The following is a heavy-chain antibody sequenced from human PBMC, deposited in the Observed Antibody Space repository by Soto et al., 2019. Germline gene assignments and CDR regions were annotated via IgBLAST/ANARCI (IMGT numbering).Heavy chain of an antibody. Sequence: SGPTLVNPTQTLTLTCTFSGFSLSTSAVGVGWIRQPPGKALEWLALIYWDDDKRYRSSLQSMLTITKDTSKNQVVLTMTNMDPVDTGIFFCAAVSYETLFDYWGQGILVTVSS. CDR1: GFSLSTSAVG. D-gene: IGHD2-8*01. CDR2: IYWDDDK. CDR3: AAVSYETLFDY. J-gene: IGHJ4*02. V-gene: IGHV2-5*02.